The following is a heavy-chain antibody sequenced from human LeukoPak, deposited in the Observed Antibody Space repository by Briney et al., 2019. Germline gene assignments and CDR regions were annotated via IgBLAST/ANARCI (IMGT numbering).Heavy chain of an antibody. D-gene: IGHD3-22*01. CDR2: INPNSGGT. CDR1: GYTFTGYY. V-gene: IGHV1-2*02. Sequence: ASVKVSCKASGYTFTGYYVHWVRQAPGQGLEWMGWINPNSGGTNYAQKFQGRVTMTRDTSISTAYMELSRLRSDDTAVYYCARDRPYYYDSSGYYYHYGMDVWGQGTTVTVSS. CDR3: ARDRPYYYDSSGYYYHYGMDV. J-gene: IGHJ6*02.